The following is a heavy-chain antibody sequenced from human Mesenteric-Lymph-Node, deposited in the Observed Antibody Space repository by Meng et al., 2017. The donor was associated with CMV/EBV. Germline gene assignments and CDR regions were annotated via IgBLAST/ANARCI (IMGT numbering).Heavy chain of an antibody. CDR2: IYSSGSS. CDR1: GYSISSGYY. J-gene: IGHJ3*01. Sequence: SETLSLTCTVSGYSISSGYYWGWIRQPPGKGPEWIASIYSSGSSYYNPSLKSRVTISVDTSKNQFSLKLTSVTAADTAVYYCARDTGHSCRRTYDAFDLWGQGTMVTVSS. V-gene: IGHV4-38-2*02. D-gene: IGHD1-26*01. CDR3: ARDTGHSCRRTYDAFDL.